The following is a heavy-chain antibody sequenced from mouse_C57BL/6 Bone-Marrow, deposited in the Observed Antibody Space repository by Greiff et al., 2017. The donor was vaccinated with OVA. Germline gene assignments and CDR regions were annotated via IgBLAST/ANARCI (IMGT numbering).Heavy chain of an antibody. J-gene: IGHJ2*01. CDR2: ISSGGSYT. CDR3: ERRLDY. V-gene: IGHV5-6*02. Sequence: EVKVVESGGDLVKPGGSLKLSCAASGFTFSSYGMSWVRQTPDKRLEWVATISSGGSYTYYPDSVKGRFTISRDNAKNTLYLQMSSLKSEDTAMYYCERRLDYWGKGTTLTVSS. CDR1: GFTFSSYG.